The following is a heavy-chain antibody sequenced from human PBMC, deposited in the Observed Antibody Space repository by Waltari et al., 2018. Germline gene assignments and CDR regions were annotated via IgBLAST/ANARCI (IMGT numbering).Heavy chain of an antibody. V-gene: IGHV3-23*01. J-gene: IGHJ6*02. CDR1: GFTFRNYA. CDR3: TRGDFWTGSYTDAYAMDV. D-gene: IGHD3-3*01. Sequence: QLLASGGDLAQPGGSLRLSCEASGFTFRNYAINWVRQAPGRGLEWVCAISGGGTTYYADPVKGRFSLSRDNSKNTLQLQMNSLRPEDSAVYFCTRGDFWTGSYTDAYAMDVWGHGTTVTVSS. CDR2: ISGGGTT.